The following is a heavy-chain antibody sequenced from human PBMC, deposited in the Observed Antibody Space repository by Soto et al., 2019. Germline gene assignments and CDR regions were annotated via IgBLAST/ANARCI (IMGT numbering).Heavy chain of an antibody. J-gene: IGHJ3*02. CDR2: IHSSGST. D-gene: IGHD5-12*01. Sequence: PSETLSLTCTVSGGSISDYYWSWIRQPPGKGLEWIGYIHSSGSTAHNPSLKSRVTIALDTSKNQFSLKVNSVAAADTAVYHCARVPSCGGYHLGFGTFDIWGPGTMVTVSS. CDR1: GGSISDYY. CDR3: ARVPSCGGYHLGFGTFDI. V-gene: IGHV4-59*01.